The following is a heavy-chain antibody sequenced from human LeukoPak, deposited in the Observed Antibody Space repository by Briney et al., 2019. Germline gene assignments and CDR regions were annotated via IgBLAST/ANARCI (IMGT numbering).Heavy chain of an antibody. CDR2: IIPIFGTA. Sequence: SVKVSCKASRGTSSSYAISWVRQAPGQELEWMGGIIPIFGTAKYAQKFQGRVTITTDESTSTAHMELSSLRSEDTAVYYCARGPKGSTFDYWGQGTLVTVSS. J-gene: IGHJ4*02. CDR3: ARGPKGSTFDY. CDR1: RGTSSSYA. V-gene: IGHV1-69*05.